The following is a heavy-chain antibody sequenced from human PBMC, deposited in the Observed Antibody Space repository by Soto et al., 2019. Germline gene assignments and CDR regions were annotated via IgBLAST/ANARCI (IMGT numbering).Heavy chain of an antibody. CDR1: GGTFSSYT. CDR3: ARDRTGSYPVDY. Sequence: QVQLVQSGAEVKKPGSSVKVSCKASGGTFSSYTISWVRQAPGQGLEWMGRIIPILGIANYAQKFQGRVTITADKYTSSAYMELSSLRSEDTAVYFCARDRTGSYPVDYWGPGTLVTVSS. D-gene: IGHD3-10*01. V-gene: IGHV1-69*08. CDR2: IIPILGIA. J-gene: IGHJ4*02.